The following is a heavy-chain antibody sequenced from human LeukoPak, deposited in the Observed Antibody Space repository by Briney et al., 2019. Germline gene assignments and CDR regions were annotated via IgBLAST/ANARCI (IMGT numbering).Heavy chain of an antibody. D-gene: IGHD1-26*01. CDR2: ISGSGGST. CDR3: AKTIGRMGDFDY. Sequence: GGSLRLSCAASGFTFSSYAMSWVRQAPRKGLEWVSAISGSGGSTYYADSVKGRFTISRDNSKNTLYLQMNSLRAEDTAVYYCAKTIGRMGDFDYWGQGTLVTVSS. J-gene: IGHJ4*02. V-gene: IGHV3-23*01. CDR1: GFTFSSYA.